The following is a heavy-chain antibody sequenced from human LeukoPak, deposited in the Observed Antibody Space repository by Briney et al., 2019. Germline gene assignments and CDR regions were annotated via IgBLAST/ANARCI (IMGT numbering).Heavy chain of an antibody. J-gene: IGHJ4*02. CDR2: ISWNSGSI. V-gene: IGHV3-9*01. D-gene: IGHD1-7*01. CDR3: ARGDGRGTVDY. Sequence: GGSLRLSCAASGFTFDDYAMHWVRQAPGKGLEWVSGISWNSGSIGYADSVKGRFTISRDNAKNSLYLQMNSLRVEDTAVYYCARGDGRGTVDYWGQGTLVTVSS. CDR1: GFTFDDYA.